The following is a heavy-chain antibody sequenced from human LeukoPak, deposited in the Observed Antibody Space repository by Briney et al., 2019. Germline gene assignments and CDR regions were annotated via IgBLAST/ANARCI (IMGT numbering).Heavy chain of an antibody. CDR3: AREWELLGFDY. V-gene: IGHV3-23*01. Sequence: PGGSLRLSCAASGFTFSSSSISWVRQAPGKGREWVSAITDAVGSTHYAESVKGRFTISSDNSKNTVYLQMNSLRPEDMAVYYCAREWELLGFDYWGQGTLVTVSS. CDR2: ITDAVGST. D-gene: IGHD1-26*01. CDR1: GFTFSSSS. J-gene: IGHJ4*02.